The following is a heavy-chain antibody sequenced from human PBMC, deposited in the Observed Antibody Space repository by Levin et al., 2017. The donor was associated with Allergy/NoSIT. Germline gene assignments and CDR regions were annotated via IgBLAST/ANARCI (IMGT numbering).Heavy chain of an antibody. D-gene: IGHD6-19*01. CDR3: ARFTYSSGWGIDY. J-gene: IGHJ4*02. CDR1: GFTFNNYY. V-gene: IGHV3-7*02. CDR2: IKQDGSAQ. Sequence: GGSLRLSCVASGFTFNNYYMTWVRQAPGKGLEWVANIKQDGSAQSYVDSVRGRFTISRDNAKNSQYLQMNSLRAEDTAVYYCARFTYSSGWGIDYWGQGTLVTVSS.